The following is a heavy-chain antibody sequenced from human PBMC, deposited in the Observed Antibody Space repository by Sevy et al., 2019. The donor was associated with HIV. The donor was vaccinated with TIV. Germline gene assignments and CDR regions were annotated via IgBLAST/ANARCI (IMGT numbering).Heavy chain of an antibody. D-gene: IGHD3-22*01. CDR3: AKGDDSSGYCFEH. CDR2: ISYDGSNK. CDR1: GFTFSSYG. J-gene: IGHJ1*01. Sequence: GGSLRLSCAASGFTFSSYGMHWVRQAPGKGLEWVAVISYDGSNKYYADSVKGRFTNSRDNSKNTLYLQMNSLRAEDTAVYYCAKGDDSSGYCFEHWGQGTLVTVSS. V-gene: IGHV3-30*18.